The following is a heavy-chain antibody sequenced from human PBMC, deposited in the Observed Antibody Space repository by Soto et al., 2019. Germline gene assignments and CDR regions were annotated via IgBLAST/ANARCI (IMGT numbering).Heavy chain of an antibody. CDR3: ARVSLSGILLGGVGS. CDR1: AGTFVNYA. Sequence: QVQLVQSGAEVKKPGSSVKVSCKASAGTFVNYAITWVRQAPGQGLELMGTITPMFGTTYNAQKFNGRVTFTSDESTSTAFMERSGMRSQATAVYYCARVSLSGILLGGVGSWGQGTLVTVSS. J-gene: IGHJ5*02. D-gene: IGHD1-20*01. CDR2: ITPMFGTT. V-gene: IGHV1-69*18.